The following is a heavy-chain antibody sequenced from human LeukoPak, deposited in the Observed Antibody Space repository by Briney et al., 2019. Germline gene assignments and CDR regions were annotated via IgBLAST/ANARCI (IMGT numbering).Heavy chain of an antibody. Sequence: PGGSLRLSCAASGFTVSSNYMNGVRQAPGKGLEWISIIYTGDSTYYADSVKGRFTISRDNSKNTVYLRMNSLRAEDTAVYYCAREQPPGVYFDYWGQGTLVTVSS. CDR1: GFTVSSNY. CDR2: IYTGDST. J-gene: IGHJ4*02. CDR3: AREQPPGVYFDY. D-gene: IGHD3-10*01. V-gene: IGHV3-53*01.